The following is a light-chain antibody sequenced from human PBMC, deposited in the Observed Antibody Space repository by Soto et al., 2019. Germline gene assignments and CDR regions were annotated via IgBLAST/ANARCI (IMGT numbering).Light chain of an antibody. Sequence: DIQMTQSPSTLSASVGDRVTITCRASQSISTWLAWYQQKPGKAPKLLIYDASSLESGVPSRFSVSGSGTEFTLTISVLQPEDFASYYCQQYNSYSTFGQGTKVEIK. CDR2: DAS. V-gene: IGKV1-5*01. CDR1: QSISTW. J-gene: IGKJ1*01. CDR3: QQYNSYST.